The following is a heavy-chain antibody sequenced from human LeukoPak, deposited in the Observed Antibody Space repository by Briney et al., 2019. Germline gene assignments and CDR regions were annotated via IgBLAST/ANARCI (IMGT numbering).Heavy chain of an antibody. Sequence: GGSLRLSCAASGFTFSSYSMNWVRQAPRKGREWVSSISSSSSYIYYADSVKGRFTISRDNAKNSLYLQMNSLRAEDTAVYYCASTLWFGESMNWFDPWGQGTLVTVSS. V-gene: IGHV3-21*01. D-gene: IGHD3-10*01. CDR2: ISSSSSYI. CDR3: ASTLWFGESMNWFDP. J-gene: IGHJ5*02. CDR1: GFTFSSYS.